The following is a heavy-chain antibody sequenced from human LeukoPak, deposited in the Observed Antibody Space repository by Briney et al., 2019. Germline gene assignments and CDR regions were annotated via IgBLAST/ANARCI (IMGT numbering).Heavy chain of an antibody. V-gene: IGHV3-23*01. CDR2: ISGSGGST. CDR3: AKGVSDY. CDR1: GFTFSNYG. J-gene: IGHJ4*02. Sequence: GGSLRLSCAASGFTFSNYGMIWVRQAAGKGLEWVSGISGSGGSTYLADSVKGRFTISRDNSKNTLYLQMNSLRAEDTAVYYCAKGVSDYWGQGTLVTVSS.